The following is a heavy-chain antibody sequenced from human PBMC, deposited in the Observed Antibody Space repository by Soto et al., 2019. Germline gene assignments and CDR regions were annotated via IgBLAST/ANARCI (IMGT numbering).Heavy chain of an antibody. V-gene: IGHV5-10-1*01. CDR2: IDPSDSYT. CDR3: ARATYYYDSSGYYPPAY. D-gene: IGHD3-22*01. Sequence: GESLKISCKGSGYSFTSYWISWVRQMPGKGLEWMGRIDPSDSYTNYSPSFQGHVTISADKSISTAYLQWSSLKASGTAMYYCARATYYYDSSGYYPPAYWGQGALVTVSS. CDR1: GYSFTSYW. J-gene: IGHJ4*02.